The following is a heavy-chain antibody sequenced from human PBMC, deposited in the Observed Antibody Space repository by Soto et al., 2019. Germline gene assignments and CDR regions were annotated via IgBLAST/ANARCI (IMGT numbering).Heavy chain of an antibody. CDR3: AKGGYCTDGSCYTEFAP. J-gene: IGHJ5*02. D-gene: IGHD2-15*01. CDR1: GFTFDDYP. CDR2: ITWNSGNV. Sequence: QLVESGGGLVQPGRSLRLSCTASGFTFDDYPMHWVRQRPGQGLEWVSGITWNSGNVGYADSVRGRFTISRDNAKNSLFLQMDNLRPEDTAFYFCAKGGYCTDGSCYTEFAPRGQGTLVTVSS. V-gene: IGHV3-9*01.